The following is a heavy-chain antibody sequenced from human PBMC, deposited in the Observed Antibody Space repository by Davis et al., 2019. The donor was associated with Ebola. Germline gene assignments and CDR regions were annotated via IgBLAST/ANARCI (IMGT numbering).Heavy chain of an antibody. CDR1: GYTFTSYG. D-gene: IGHD3-22*01. CDR2: ISAYNGNT. CDR3: ASSGYYDSSGYYYP. V-gene: IGHV1-18*04. J-gene: IGHJ5*02. Sequence: ASVKVSCKASGYTFTSYGISWVRQAPGQGLEWMGWISAYNGNTNYAQKLQGRVTMTTDTSTSTAYMELRSPRSDDTAVYYCASSGYYDSSGYYYPWGQGTLVTVSS.